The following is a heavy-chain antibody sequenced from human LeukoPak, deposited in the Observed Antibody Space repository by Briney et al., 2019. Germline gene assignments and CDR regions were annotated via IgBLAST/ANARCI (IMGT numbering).Heavy chain of an antibody. CDR2: INHSGST. Sequence: NPSETLSLTCAVYGGSFSGYYWSWIRQPPVKGLEWIGEINHSGSTNYNPSLRSRVTISVDTSKNQFSLKLSSVTAADTAVYYCARLRTAYSSSWYGGDYWGQGTLVTVSS. D-gene: IGHD6-13*01. CDR1: GGSFSGYY. V-gene: IGHV4-34*01. J-gene: IGHJ4*02. CDR3: ARLRTAYSSSWYGGDY.